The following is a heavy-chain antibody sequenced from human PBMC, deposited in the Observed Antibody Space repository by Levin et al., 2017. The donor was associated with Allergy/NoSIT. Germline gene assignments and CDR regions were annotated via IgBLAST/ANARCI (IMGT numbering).Heavy chain of an antibody. D-gene: IGHD5-12*01. Sequence: GGSLRLSCAASGFIFSNYAMSWVRQAPGKGLEWVSGISGSGSATHYADSVRGRFTISRHNSKNTLYLQMNSLRAEDTALYYCAKEDIVGTIRGDAFDIWGQGTMVTVSS. CDR2: ISGSGSAT. CDR3: AKEDIVGTIRGDAFDI. J-gene: IGHJ3*02. V-gene: IGHV3-23*01. CDR1: GFIFSNYA.